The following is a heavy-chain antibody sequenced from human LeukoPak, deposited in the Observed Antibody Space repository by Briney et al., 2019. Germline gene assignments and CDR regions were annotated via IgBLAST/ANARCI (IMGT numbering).Heavy chain of an antibody. J-gene: IGHJ5*02. Sequence: GASVKVSCKASGYTFTSYYMHWVRQAPGQGLEWMGIINPSGGSTSYAQKFQGRVTMTRDTSTSTVYMELSSLRSEDTAVYYCARNSKAQGLRGDPLFNWFDPWGQGTLVTVSS. V-gene: IGHV1-46*01. CDR1: GYTFTSYY. D-gene: IGHD3-10*01. CDR3: ARNSKAQGLRGDPLFNWFDP. CDR2: INPSGGST.